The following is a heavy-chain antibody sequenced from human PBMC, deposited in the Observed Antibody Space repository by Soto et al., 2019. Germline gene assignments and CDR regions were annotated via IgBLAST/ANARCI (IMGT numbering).Heavy chain of an antibody. CDR1: GGSLSTNP. J-gene: IGHJ4*02. CDR2: TGSGTGPG. V-gene: IGHV1-69*06. D-gene: IGHD2-15*01. CDR3: ASRHSGGFFRFFDS. Sequence: SVKVSCKASGGSLSTNPISWVRQAPGQGLEWMGGTGSGTGPGNHAQKFQGRLTVTADKSTSTVYMELTNLSSEDTAVYYCASRHSGGFFRFFDSWGQGPLVTVSS.